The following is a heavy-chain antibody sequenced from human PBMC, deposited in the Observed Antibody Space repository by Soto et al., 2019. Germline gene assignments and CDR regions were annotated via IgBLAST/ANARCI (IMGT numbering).Heavy chain of an antibody. D-gene: IGHD3-10*01. V-gene: IGHV1-18*01. CDR2: INVYNGNK. CDR1: GYTFRSYS. CDR3: ASPSYGSGSYY. Sequence: ASVKVSCKTSGYTFRSYSISWVRQAPGQGLEWMGWINVYNGNKKYAQNLQGRVTMTTDTSTSTAYMELRSLRSEDTAVYYCASPSYGSGSYYWGQGTLVTVSS. J-gene: IGHJ4*02.